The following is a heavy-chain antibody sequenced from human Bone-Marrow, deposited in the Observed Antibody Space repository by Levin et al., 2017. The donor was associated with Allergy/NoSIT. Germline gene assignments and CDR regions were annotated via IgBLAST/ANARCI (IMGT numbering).Heavy chain of an antibody. CDR1: GGPLLTFV. Sequence: PGGSLRLSCTAPGGPLLTFVIPWLRQAPGQGLEWMGGIIPILGSAEYAQKFQDRITIIADESTNTAYMDVSRLTSEDTAVYYCARDESSDTGYDLWGQGTLVTVSS. J-gene: IGHJ4*02. V-gene: IGHV1-69*01. D-gene: IGHD5-12*01. CDR3: ARDESSDTGYDL. CDR2: IIPILGSA.